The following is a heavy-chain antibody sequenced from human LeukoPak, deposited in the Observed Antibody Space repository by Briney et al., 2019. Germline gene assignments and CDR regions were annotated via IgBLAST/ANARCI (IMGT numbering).Heavy chain of an antibody. CDR2: ISYIGST. J-gene: IGHJ4*02. V-gene: IGHV4-39*01. Sequence: SETLSLNCILSGCSISSSSYSWGWIRQPPGKGLEWIASISYIGSTYYNPSLRSRVTISGDTSKNQLSLKLSSVTAAGTSVYYCATLFTVGITGYPYSGQGTLVTVSS. D-gene: IGHD3-10*01. CDR1: GCSISSSSYS. CDR3: ATLFTVGITGYPY.